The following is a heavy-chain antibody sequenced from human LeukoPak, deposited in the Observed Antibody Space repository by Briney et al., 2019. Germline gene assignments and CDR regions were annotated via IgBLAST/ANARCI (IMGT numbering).Heavy chain of an antibody. CDR1: GGSISSYS. Sequence: SETLSLTCTVSGGSISSYSWSWIRQPAGKGLEWIGRIHASGSTNYNPSLKSRLTISVDTSKNQFSLKLSSVTAADTAVYYCARDGGSGWYGDWGQGTLVTVSS. J-gene: IGHJ4*02. CDR2: IHASGST. CDR3: ARDGGSGWYGD. V-gene: IGHV4-4*07. D-gene: IGHD6-19*01.